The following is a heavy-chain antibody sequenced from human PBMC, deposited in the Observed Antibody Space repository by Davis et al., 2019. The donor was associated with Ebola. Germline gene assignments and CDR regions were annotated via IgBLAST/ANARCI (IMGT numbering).Heavy chain of an antibody. J-gene: IGHJ4*02. CDR2: IYYSGST. V-gene: IGHV4-61*01. CDR1: GGSVSSGSYY. Sequence: PSETLSLTCTVSGGSVSSGSYYWSWIRQPPGKGLEWIGYIYYSGSTNYNPSLKSRVTISVDTSKNQFSLKLSSVTAADTAVYYCASVYGDRGFDYWGQGTLVTVSS. CDR3: ASVYGDRGFDY. D-gene: IGHD4-17*01.